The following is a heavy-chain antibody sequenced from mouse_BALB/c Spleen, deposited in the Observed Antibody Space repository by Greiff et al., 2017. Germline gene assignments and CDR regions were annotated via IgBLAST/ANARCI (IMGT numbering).Heavy chain of an antibody. CDR2: ISSGSSTI. CDR3: ARRSELGRSYFDY. J-gene: IGHJ2*01. CDR1: GFTFSSFG. V-gene: IGHV5-17*02. Sequence: EVMLVESGGGLVQPGGSRKLSCAASGFTFSSFGMHWVRQAPEKGLEWVAYISSGSSTIYYADTVKGRFTISRDNPKNTLFLQMTSLRSEDTAMYYCARRSELGRSYFDYWGQGTTLTVSS. D-gene: IGHD4-1*01.